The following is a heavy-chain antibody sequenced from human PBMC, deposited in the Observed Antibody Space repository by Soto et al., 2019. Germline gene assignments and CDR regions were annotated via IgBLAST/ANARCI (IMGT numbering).Heavy chain of an antibody. CDR2: ISASGSST. J-gene: IGHJ4*02. CDR1: GFTFSNYG. D-gene: IGHD6-25*01. CDR3: AKSRASRRIAAADLYYFDY. V-gene: IGHV3-23*01. Sequence: PGGSLRLSCAAPGFTFSNYGMSWVRQAPGKGLEWVSIISASGSSTYYADSVKGRFTVSRDNSKNTLYLQMSSLRAEDTAVYYCAKSRASRRIAAADLYYFDYWGQGTLVTVSS.